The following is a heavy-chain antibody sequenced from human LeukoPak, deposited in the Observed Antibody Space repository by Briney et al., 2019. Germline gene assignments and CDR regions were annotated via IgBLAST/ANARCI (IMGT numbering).Heavy chain of an antibody. D-gene: IGHD2-21*01. V-gene: IGHV3-74*01. CDR1: GFTFSSYW. CDR3: ARDWADCGGDCYSWGYFDY. Sequence: GGSLRLSCAASGFTFSSYWMHWVRQAPGKGLVWVSRINSDGSSTSYADSVKGRFTISRDNAKNTLYLQMNSLRAEDTAVYYCARDWADCGGDCYSWGYFDYWGQGTLVTVSS. J-gene: IGHJ4*02. CDR2: INSDGSST.